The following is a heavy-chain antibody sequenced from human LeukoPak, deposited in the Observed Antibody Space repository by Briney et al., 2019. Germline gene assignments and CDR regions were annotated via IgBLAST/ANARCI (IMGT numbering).Heavy chain of an antibody. V-gene: IGHV4-61*01. Sequence: SETLSLTCTVSGGSFSSGSYYWRWIRQPPGTGLEWIGYIYYSGSTNYNPSLKSRVTISVDTSKNQFSLKLSSVTAADTAVYYCARAGGYRRGWFDPWGQGTLVTVSS. CDR3: ARAGGYRRGWFDP. CDR1: GGSFSSGSYY. CDR2: IYYSGST. J-gene: IGHJ5*02. D-gene: IGHD6-25*01.